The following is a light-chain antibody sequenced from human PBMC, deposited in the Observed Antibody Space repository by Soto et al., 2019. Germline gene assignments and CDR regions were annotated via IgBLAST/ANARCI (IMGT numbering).Light chain of an antibody. CDR2: GAS. Sequence: EIVLTQSPGTLSLSPGERATFSCRASQSVGKNYLAWFQKKPGQAPRLLIHGASSRAPGIPDRFSGSGSETDFTLTISRLEPEDFAVYYCQQYASLPLTFGGGTKVEIK. V-gene: IGKV3-20*01. CDR3: QQYASLPLT. J-gene: IGKJ4*01. CDR1: QSVGKNY.